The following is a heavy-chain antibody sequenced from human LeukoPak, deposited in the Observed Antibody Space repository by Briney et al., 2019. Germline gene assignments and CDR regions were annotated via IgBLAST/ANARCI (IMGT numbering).Heavy chain of an antibody. Sequence: SVKVSCKASGGTFSSYAISWVRQAPGQGLEWMGGIIPTFGTANYAQKFQGRVTITADKSTSTAYMELSSLRSEDTAVYYCARRDPYYYFDYWGQGTLVTVSS. CDR1: GGTFSSYA. CDR3: ARRDPYYYFDY. CDR2: IIPTFGTA. D-gene: IGHD1-26*01. V-gene: IGHV1-69*06. J-gene: IGHJ4*02.